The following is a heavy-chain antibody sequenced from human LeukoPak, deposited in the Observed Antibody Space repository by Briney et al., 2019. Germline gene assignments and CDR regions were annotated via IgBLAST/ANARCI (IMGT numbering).Heavy chain of an antibody. CDR3: ARHEAPYDYGSGEFDY. CDR1: GYSFSSYW. D-gene: IGHD3-10*01. CDR2: IFPGDSDT. V-gene: IGHV5-51*01. Sequence: GESLKTPCKASGYSFSSYWFSWWRRLPGKGLEGMGIIFPGDSDTRYSPSFQGQVTISADKSINNSYLQWSTLKASDTAMYYCARHEAPYDYGSGEFDYWGQGTLVTVSS. J-gene: IGHJ4*02.